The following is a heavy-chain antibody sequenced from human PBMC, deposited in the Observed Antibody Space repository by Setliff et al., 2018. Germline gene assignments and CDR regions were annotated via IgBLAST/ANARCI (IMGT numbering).Heavy chain of an antibody. Sequence: GGSLRLSCVASGFTFSNNAMNWVRQAPGGGLEWVSGISDSGDTTIYADSVKGRFTISRDNSKNMLSLQMNSLRADDTAVYYCAKDRVPDGVWDFDYWGQGTLVTVSS. CDR1: GFTFSNNA. CDR3: AKDRVPDGVWDFDY. J-gene: IGHJ4*02. V-gene: IGHV3-23*01. D-gene: IGHD4-17*01. CDR2: ISDSGDTT.